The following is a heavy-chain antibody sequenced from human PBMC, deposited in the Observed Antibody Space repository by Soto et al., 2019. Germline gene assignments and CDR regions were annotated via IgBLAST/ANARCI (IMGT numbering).Heavy chain of an antibody. J-gene: IGHJ5*02. V-gene: IGHV5-51*01. CDR2: IFTRDSET. CDR1: GHLFNNHW. CDR3: ARGYFDSGHGYDL. D-gene: IGHD3-10*01. Sequence: ESLKISCKGPGHLFNNHWIGWVRQTPGKGLEWMGLIFTRDSETKTSPSFQGHVSFSVDNSINTVYLQWTSLKTTDTGIYFCARGYFDSGHGYDLWGQGXLVTVSS.